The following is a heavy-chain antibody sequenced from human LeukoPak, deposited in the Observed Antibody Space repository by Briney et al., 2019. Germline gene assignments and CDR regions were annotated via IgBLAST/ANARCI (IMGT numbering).Heavy chain of an antibody. CDR3: ARMYYYDSSGYSAAHAFDI. J-gene: IGHJ3*02. CDR1: GFTFSRFT. CDR2: INSDGSST. D-gene: IGHD3-22*01. V-gene: IGHV3-74*01. Sequence: PGGSLRLSCAASGFTFSRFTMNWVRQAPGKGLVWVSRINSDGSSTSYADSVKGRFTISRDNAKNTLYLQMNSLRAEDTAVYYCARMYYYDSSGYSAAHAFDIWGQGTMVTVSS.